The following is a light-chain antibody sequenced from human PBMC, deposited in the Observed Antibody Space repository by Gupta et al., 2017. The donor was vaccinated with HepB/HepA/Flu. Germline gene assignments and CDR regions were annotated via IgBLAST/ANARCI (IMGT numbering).Light chain of an antibody. Sequence: IHMTQSPSTLSASVGDRVTITCRASQSINNWLAWYQQKPGKAPKLLIYKASRVESGIPSRFSGSGSGTDFTLTISSLQPDDFATYYCQQYDSDLYIFGQGTKLEIK. J-gene: IGKJ2*01. V-gene: IGKV1-5*03. CDR2: KAS. CDR3: QQYDSDLYI. CDR1: QSINNW.